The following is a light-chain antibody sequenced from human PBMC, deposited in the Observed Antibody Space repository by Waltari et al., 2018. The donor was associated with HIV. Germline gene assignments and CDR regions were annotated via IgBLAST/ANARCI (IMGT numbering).Light chain of an antibody. Sequence: NFMLTQPHSVSESPEKTVTISCTRTRGSIASNYVQWFQQRPGKAPTTTLYEDYQRPSGVPDRFSGTLDESSNSASLTISGVKTEDEADYYCQSFDTNNHWVFGGGTRLTVL. CDR1: RGSIASNY. CDR2: EDY. V-gene: IGLV6-57*03. J-gene: IGLJ3*02. CDR3: QSFDTNNHWV.